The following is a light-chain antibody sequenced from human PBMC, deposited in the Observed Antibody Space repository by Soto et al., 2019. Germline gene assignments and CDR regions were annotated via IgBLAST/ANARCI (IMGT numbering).Light chain of an antibody. Sequence: EIVLTQSPAALSLSPGERATLSFRASQSISSYLAWYQQKPGQAPRLLVYGASSRATGIPDRFSGSGSGTDFTLTISRLEPEDFAVYFCQQYGSSRTFGQGTKVDIK. CDR3: QQYGSSRT. CDR1: QSISSY. CDR2: GAS. J-gene: IGKJ1*01. V-gene: IGKV3-20*01.